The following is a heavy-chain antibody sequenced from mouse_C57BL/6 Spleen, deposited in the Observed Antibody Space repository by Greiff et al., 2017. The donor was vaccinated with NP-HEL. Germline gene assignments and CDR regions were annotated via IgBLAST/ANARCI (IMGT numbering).Heavy chain of an antibody. V-gene: IGHV1-42*01. D-gene: IGHD1-1*01. CDR2: INPSTGGT. CDR3: ARGRGYYGSSYVAYFDV. J-gene: IGHJ1*03. Sequence: EVKLQQSGPELVKPGASVKISCKASGYSFTGYYMNWVKQSPEKSLEWIGEINPSTGGTTYNQKFKAKATLTVDKSSSTAYMQLKSLTSEDSAVYYCARGRGYYGSSYVAYFDVWGTGTTVTVSS. CDR1: GYSFTGYY.